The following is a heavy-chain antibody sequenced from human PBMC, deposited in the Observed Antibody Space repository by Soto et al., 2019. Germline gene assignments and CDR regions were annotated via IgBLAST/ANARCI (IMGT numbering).Heavy chain of an antibody. V-gene: IGHV1-69*01. CDR1: RGTFGSYG. CDR2: IIPILQRV. D-gene: IGHD4-17*01. CDR3: ARDNTPSTPVSNSYDGLDI. J-gene: IGHJ6*02. Sequence: QVQLVQSGAEVKKPGSSVKVSCKASRGTFGSYGISWVRQAPGQGLEWMGGIIPILQRVTYAEKFRGRVTITADASTNTAFMDLGGLSSEDTAVYFCARDNTPSTPVSNSYDGLDIWGQGTTVTVSS.